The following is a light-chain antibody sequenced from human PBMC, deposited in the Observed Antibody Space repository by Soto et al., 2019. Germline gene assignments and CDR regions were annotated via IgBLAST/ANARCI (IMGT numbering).Light chain of an antibody. CDR1: QSVSSY. Sequence: EIVLTQSPATLSLSPGERATLSCRASQSVSSYLAWYQQKPGQAPRLLIYDASNRATGIPARFSGSGSGTDFTLTISSLEPEDFAVYYWQQRSNCLPTFGQVTMVDIK. CDR2: DAS. V-gene: IGKV3-11*01. CDR3: QQRSNCLPT. J-gene: IGKJ1*01.